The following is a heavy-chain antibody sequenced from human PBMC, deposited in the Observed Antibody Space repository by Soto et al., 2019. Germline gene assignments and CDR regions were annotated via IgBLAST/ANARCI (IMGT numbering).Heavy chain of an antibody. J-gene: IGHJ4*02. CDR1: GGSISSGGYY. D-gene: IGHD3-10*01. CDR2: IFYSGST. Sequence: QVQLQESGPGLVKPSQTLSLTCTVSGGSISSGGYYWSWIRQHPGKGLEWIGYIFYSGSTYYNPSLKSRVTISVDTSKNQFSLKLSSLTAADTAVYYCARDHFFGHHYLDYWGQGTLVTVSS. V-gene: IGHV4-31*03. CDR3: ARDHFFGHHYLDY.